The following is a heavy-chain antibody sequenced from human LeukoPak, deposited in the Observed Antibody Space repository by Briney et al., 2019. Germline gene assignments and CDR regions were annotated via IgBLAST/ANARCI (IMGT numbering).Heavy chain of an antibody. J-gene: IGHJ4*02. CDR1: GYTFTSYG. Sequence: ASMKVSCKASGYTFTSYGISWVRQAPGQGLEWMGWISAYNGNTNYAQKLQGRVTMTTDTSTSTAYMELRSLRSDDTAVYYCARDHLAVAGNPPPPHGYWGQGTLVTVSS. D-gene: IGHD6-19*01. CDR3: ARDHLAVAGNPPPPHGY. CDR2: ISAYNGNT. V-gene: IGHV1-18*01.